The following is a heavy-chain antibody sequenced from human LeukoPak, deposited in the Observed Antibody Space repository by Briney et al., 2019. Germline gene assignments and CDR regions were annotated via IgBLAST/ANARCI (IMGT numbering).Heavy chain of an antibody. J-gene: IGHJ3*02. CDR3: AINLGAYCGGDCYSAFDI. D-gene: IGHD2-21*02. V-gene: IGHV3-66*01. Sequence: GGSLRLSCAGSGFTFSDYSINWIRQAPGKGLEWVSVIYSGGSTYYADSVKGRFTISRDNSKNTLYLQMNSLRAEDTAVYYCAINLGAYCGGDCYSAFDIWGQGTMVTVSS. CDR1: GFTFSDYS. CDR2: IYSGGST.